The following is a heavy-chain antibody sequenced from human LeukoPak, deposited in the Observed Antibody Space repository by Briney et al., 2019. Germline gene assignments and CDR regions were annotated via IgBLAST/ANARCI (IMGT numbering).Heavy chain of an antibody. J-gene: IGHJ4*02. CDR3: TKGRYSGSLERGFDY. V-gene: IGHV3-23*01. D-gene: IGHD1-26*01. CDR2: VSGSGGST. CDR1: GFTFSSYA. Sequence: TGGSLRPSCAASGFTFSSYAMNWVRQAPGQGLEWVSAVSGSGGSTYHTDSVKGRFTISRDNSKNTLYLQMNSLRAEDTAVYYCTKGRYSGSLERGFDYWGQGTLVTVSS.